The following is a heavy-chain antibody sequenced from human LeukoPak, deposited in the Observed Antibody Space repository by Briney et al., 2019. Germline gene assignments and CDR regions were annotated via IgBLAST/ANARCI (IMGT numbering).Heavy chain of an antibody. CDR1: GFTFNSYS. CDR3: ARASGDIVETATMGSY. J-gene: IGHJ4*02. V-gene: IGHV3-21*01. CDR2: ISSSSSSI. D-gene: IGHD5-18*01. Sequence: GGSLRLSCAASGFTFNSYSMNWVRQAPGRGLEWVSSISSSSSSIYYADSVKGRFTISRDNAKNSLYLQMNSLRAEDTAVYYCARASGDIVETATMGSYWGQGTLVTVSS.